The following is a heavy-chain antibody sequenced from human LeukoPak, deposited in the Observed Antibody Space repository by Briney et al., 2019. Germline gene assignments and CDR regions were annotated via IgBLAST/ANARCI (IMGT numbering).Heavy chain of an antibody. Sequence: SETLSLTCTVSGGSISSGGYYWSWIRQHPGKGLEWIGYIYYSGSTYYNPSLKSRVTISADTSKKHFSLRLSSVTAADTAVYYCARLWSGDYYFAYWGQGTLVTVSS. CDR3: ARLWSGDYYFAY. V-gene: IGHV4-31*03. CDR1: GGSISSGGYY. D-gene: IGHD3-3*01. J-gene: IGHJ4*02. CDR2: IYYSGST.